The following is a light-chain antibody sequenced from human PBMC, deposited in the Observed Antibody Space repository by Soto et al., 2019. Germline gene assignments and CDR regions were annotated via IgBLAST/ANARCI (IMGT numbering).Light chain of an antibody. J-gene: IGLJ3*02. V-gene: IGLV2-23*02. CDR3: CSYAGSSTWV. CDR1: NSDVGSYNL. Sequence: QSALTQPASVSGSPGQSITISCTGTNSDVGSYNLVSWYQQHPGKAPKLMISEVSKRPSGVSNRFSGSKSGNTASLTISGLQAEDEADYYCCSYAGSSTWVFGGGTQLTVL. CDR2: EVS.